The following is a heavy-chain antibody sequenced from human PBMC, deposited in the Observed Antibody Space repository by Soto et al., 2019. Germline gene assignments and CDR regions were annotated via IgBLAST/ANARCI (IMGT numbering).Heavy chain of an antibody. J-gene: IGHJ6*02. Sequence: QVQLVESGGGVVQPGRSLRLSCAASGFTFSSYGMHWVRQAPGKGLEWVAVIWYDGSNKYYADSVKGRFTISRDNSKNTLYLQMNSLRAEDTAVYYCARAGEYQLLPSPGYYYYGMDVWGQGTTVTASS. CDR1: GFTFSSYG. CDR2: IWYDGSNK. CDR3: ARAGEYQLLPSPGYYYYGMDV. V-gene: IGHV3-33*01. D-gene: IGHD2-2*01.